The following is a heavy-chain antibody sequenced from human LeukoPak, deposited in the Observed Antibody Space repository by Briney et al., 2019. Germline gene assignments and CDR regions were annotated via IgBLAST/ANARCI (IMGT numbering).Heavy chain of an antibody. CDR2: INPNSGNT. CDR1: GYTFTGYY. Sequence: GASVKVSCKASGYTFTGYYMHWVRQAPGQGLEWMGWINPNSGNTNYAQKLQGRVTMTTDTSTSTAYMELRSLRSDDTAVYYCARDGAVAGTRFDPWGQGTLVTVSS. D-gene: IGHD6-19*01. CDR3: ARDGAVAGTRFDP. V-gene: IGHV1-18*04. J-gene: IGHJ5*02.